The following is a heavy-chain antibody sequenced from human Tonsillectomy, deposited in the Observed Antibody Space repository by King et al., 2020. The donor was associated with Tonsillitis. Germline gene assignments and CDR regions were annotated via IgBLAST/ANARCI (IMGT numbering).Heavy chain of an antibody. Sequence: VQLVQSGGGVVQPGRSLRLSCAASGFTFSNYGVHWVRRAPGKGLEWVAVISYDGSNEYYADSAKGRFTISRDNSNNTLYLQMNSLRADDTAVYYCAKDLSVSYWGQGTLVTVSS. D-gene: IGHD3-22*01. CDR3: AKDLSVSY. J-gene: IGHJ4*02. CDR2: ISYDGSNE. V-gene: IGHV3-30*18. CDR1: GFTFSNYG.